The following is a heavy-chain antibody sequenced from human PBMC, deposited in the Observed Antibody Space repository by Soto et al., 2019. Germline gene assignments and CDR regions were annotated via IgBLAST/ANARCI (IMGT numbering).Heavy chain of an antibody. Sequence: QVQLVQYGAEVKKPGASVKVSCKASGYTFTSYGISWVRQAPGQGLEWMGWISAYNGNTNYAQKLQGRVTMTTDTSTSTAYMELRSLRSDDTAVYYCARETGDSGYDSTLRNFDYWGQGTLVTVSS. D-gene: IGHD5-12*01. CDR1: GYTFTSYG. CDR3: ARETGDSGYDSTLRNFDY. CDR2: ISAYNGNT. V-gene: IGHV1-18*01. J-gene: IGHJ4*02.